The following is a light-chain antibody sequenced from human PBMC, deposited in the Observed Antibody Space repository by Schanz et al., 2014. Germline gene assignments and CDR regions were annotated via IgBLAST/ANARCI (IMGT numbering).Light chain of an antibody. CDR1: QSFNNW. Sequence: DIQMTQSPSSLSASIGDRVTITCRASQSFNNWLAWYQQKPGKAPKLLIYDASSLESGVPSRFSGSGSGTDFTLTISSLQPEDFATYYCQQYDTHRTFGQGTKVEIK. V-gene: IGKV1-5*01. CDR2: DAS. CDR3: QQYDTHRT. J-gene: IGKJ1*01.